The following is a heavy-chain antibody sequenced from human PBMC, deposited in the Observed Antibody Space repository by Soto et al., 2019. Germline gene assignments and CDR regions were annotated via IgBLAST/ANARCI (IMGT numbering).Heavy chain of an antibody. CDR2: ISPDNGNT. J-gene: IGHJ4*02. CDR1: GYTFTIYG. V-gene: IGHV1-18*01. CDR3: ARANSGYDPSGY. Sequence: ASVKVSCKASGYTFTIYGINWVRQAPGQGLEWMGWISPDNGNTNYAQKLQGRVTMTTDTSTSTAYMELRSLRSDDTAVYYCARANSGYDPSGYWGQGTLVTVSS. D-gene: IGHD5-12*01.